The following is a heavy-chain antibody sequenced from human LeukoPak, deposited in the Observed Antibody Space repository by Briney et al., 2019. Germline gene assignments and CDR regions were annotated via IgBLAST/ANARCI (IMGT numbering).Heavy chain of an antibody. CDR2: INPSGGST. Sequence: ASVKVSCKASGYTFTSYYMHWVRQAPGQGLEWMAIINPSGGSTSYAQKFQGRVTMTRDTSTSTVYMELSSLRSEDTAVYYCARALITVTTSDAFDIWGQGTMVTVSS. V-gene: IGHV1-46*01. CDR1: GYTFTSYY. D-gene: IGHD4-17*01. J-gene: IGHJ3*02. CDR3: ARALITVTTSDAFDI.